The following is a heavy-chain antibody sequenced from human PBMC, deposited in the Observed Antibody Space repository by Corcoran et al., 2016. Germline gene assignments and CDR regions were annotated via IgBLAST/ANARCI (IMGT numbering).Heavy chain of an antibody. CDR3: ARSLTYYDFWSGYYSDYYYYGMDV. CDR1: GFSLSNARMG. Sequence: QVTLKESGPVLVKPTETLTLTCTVSGFSLSNARMGVSWIRQPPGKALEWLAHIFSNDEKSYSTSLKSRLTISKDTSKSQVVLTMTNMDPVDTATYYCARSLTYYDFWSGYYSDYYYYGMDVWGQGTTVTVSS. CDR2: IFSNDEK. J-gene: IGHJ6*02. D-gene: IGHD3-3*01. V-gene: IGHV2-26*01.